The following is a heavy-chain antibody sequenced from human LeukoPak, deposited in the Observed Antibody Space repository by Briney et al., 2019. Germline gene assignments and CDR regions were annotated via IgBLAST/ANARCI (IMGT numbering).Heavy chain of an antibody. CDR3: AREGYTSGRAPAFDL. J-gene: IGHJ3*01. CDR1: GFTFSRYV. CDR2: VSSNGNSK. Sequence: SGTSLRLSCAASGFTFSRYVMHWVRQAPGKGLDWVAGVSSNGNSKYYTDSVKGRFTISRDNSKSTLDLQMNSLSTEDTAVYFCAREGYTSGRAPAFDLWGQGTVVTVSS. D-gene: IGHD6-19*01. V-gene: IGHV3-30-3*01.